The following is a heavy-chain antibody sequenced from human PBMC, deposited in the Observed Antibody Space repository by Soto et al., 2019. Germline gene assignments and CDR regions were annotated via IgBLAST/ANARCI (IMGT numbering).Heavy chain of an antibody. V-gene: IGHV1-2*02. CDR3: ATDDYGIFPY. Sequence: HVQLVQSGTEVKKPGASVRVSCMVSGYPFTTYYIHWVRQAPGQGLEWMGWIDPRSGGTVYEQKFHGRVTMTRDTSIRTVYMDLSGLTSDDTALYYCATDDYGIFPYWGQGSLVTVSS. J-gene: IGHJ4*02. CDR2: IDPRSGGT. CDR1: GYPFTTYY. D-gene: IGHD3-10*01.